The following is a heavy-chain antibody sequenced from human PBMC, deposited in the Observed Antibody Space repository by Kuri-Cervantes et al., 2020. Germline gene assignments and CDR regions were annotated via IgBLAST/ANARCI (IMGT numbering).Heavy chain of an antibody. CDR3: ARVRKLGYCSSTSCYARSQDYYYYMDV. CDR1: GFTFSSYA. V-gene: IGHV3-23*01. J-gene: IGHJ6*03. CDR2: ISGSGGST. Sequence: GESLKISCAASGFTFSSYAMSWVRQAPGKGLEWVSAISGSGGSTYYADSVKGRFTISRDNSKNTLYLQMNSLRAEDTAVYYCARVRKLGYCSSTSCYARSQDYYYYMDVWGKGTTVTVSS. D-gene: IGHD2-2*01.